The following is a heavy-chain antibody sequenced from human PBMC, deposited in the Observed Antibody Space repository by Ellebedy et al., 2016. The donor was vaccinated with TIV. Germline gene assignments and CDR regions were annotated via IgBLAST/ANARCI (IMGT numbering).Heavy chain of an antibody. D-gene: IGHD4-17*01. CDR1: GFIFSNYW. J-gene: IGHJ3*01. V-gene: IGHV3-7*02. Sequence: PGGSLRLSCGASGFIFSNYWMAWVRQAPGKGLEWVANMKQDGSEKYYVDSVNGRFTISRDNAKKSLYLQMNSLRAEDTAVYYCARTLMTTVTANAFDVWGQGTMVTVSS. CDR3: ARTLMTTVTANAFDV. CDR2: MKQDGSEK.